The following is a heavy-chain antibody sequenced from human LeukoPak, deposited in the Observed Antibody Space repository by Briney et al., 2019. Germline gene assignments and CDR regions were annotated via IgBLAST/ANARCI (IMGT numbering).Heavy chain of an antibody. V-gene: IGHV1-2*02. J-gene: IGHJ6*02. CDR2: INPNSGGT. CDR3: ARASWDCSSTSRNFYGMDV. Sequence: WASVKVSCKASGYTFTGYYMHWVRQAPGQGLEWMGWINPNSGGTNYAQKFQGRVTMTRDTSISTAYMELSRLRSDDTAVYYCARASWDCSSTSRNFYGMDVWGQGTAVTVSS. D-gene: IGHD2-2*01. CDR1: GYTFTGYY.